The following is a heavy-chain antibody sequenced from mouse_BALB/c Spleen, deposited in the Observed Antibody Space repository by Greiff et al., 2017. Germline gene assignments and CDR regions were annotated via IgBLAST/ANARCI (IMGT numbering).Heavy chain of an antibody. D-gene: IGHD2-3*01. CDR2: ISSGGST. CDR3: ARGGYLYYFDY. Sequence: EVKLQESGGGLVKPGGSLKLSCAASGFTFSSYAMSWVRQTPEKRLEWVASISSGGSTYYPDSVKGRFTISRDNARNILYLQMSSLRSEDTAMYYCARGGYLYYFDYWGQGTTLTVSS. CDR1: GFTFSSYA. J-gene: IGHJ2*01. V-gene: IGHV5-6-5*01.